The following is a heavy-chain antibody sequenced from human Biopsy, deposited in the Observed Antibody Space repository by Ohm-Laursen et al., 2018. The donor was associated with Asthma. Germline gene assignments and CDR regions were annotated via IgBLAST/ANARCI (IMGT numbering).Heavy chain of an antibody. CDR1: GYSLTDLS. V-gene: IGHV1-24*01. J-gene: IGHJ4*02. Sequence: ASVKVSCKISGYSLTDLSVHWVRQAPGQGLEWMGGHDHEEGGTVNARRFQGRVTMTEDTSTDTAYMELSSLSSDDPAVYYCASDFPKDYVRYNFQFWGQGTLVTVSS. D-gene: IGHD4-17*01. CDR2: HDHEEGGT. CDR3: ASDFPKDYVRYNFQF.